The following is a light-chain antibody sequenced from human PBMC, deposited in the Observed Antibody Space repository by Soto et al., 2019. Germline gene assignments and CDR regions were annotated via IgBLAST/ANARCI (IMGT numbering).Light chain of an antibody. CDR3: QQYNSYSRT. Sequence: DIEMTQSPSTLSASVGDRVTITCRATQSISSRLAWYQQKPGKAPKLLIYDASSLESGVPSRFSGSGPGADFTLTISSLQPDDFETYYCQQYNSYSRTFGQGTKVEIK. V-gene: IGKV1-5*01. CDR2: DAS. J-gene: IGKJ1*01. CDR1: QSISSR.